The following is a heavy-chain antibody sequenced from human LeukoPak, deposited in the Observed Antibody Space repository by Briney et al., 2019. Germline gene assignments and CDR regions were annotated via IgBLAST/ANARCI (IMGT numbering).Heavy chain of an antibody. V-gene: IGHV1-69*01. CDR1: GGTFSSYA. J-gene: IGHJ4*02. Sequence: GSSVKVSCKASGGTFSSYAIGWVRQAPGQGLEWMGGIIPIFGTANYAQKFQGRVTITADESTSTAYMELSSLRSEDTAVYYCARRGNYDSSGYYYYWGQGTLVTVSS. D-gene: IGHD3-22*01. CDR2: IIPIFGTA. CDR3: ARRGNYDSSGYYYY.